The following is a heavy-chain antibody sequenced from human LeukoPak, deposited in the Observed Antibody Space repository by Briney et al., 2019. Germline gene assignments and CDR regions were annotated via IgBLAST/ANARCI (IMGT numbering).Heavy chain of an antibody. D-gene: IGHD3-3*02. CDR2: IYSGGIT. J-gene: IGHJ4*02. Sequence: GGSLRLSCAASGFTVSSNYMSWVRQAPGKGLEWVSVIYSGGITYYADSVKGRFTISRDNSKNTLYLQMNSLRAEDTAVYYCARRNSISFYFDYWGQGTLVTVSS. V-gene: IGHV3-53*01. CDR3: ARRNSISFYFDY. CDR1: GFTVSSNY.